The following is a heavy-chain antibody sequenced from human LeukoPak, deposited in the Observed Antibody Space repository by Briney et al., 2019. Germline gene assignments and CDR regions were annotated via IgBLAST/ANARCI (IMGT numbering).Heavy chain of an antibody. D-gene: IGHD2/OR15-2a*01. CDR1: GNYW. V-gene: IGHV3-74*01. Sequence: GGSLRLSCAASGNYWMHWVRQVPGKGLVWVSHINSGGSWTSYADSVKGRFTISKDNAKDTVYLQMNSLRAEDTAVYYCVSFYETYWGRGTLVTVSS. CDR2: INSGGSWT. J-gene: IGHJ4*02. CDR3: VSFYETY.